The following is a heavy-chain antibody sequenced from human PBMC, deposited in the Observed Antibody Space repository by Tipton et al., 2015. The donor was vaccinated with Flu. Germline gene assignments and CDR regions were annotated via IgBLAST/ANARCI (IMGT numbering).Heavy chain of an antibody. V-gene: IGHV4-4*07. D-gene: IGHD6-13*01. CDR3: ARSARIAAGYWYFDL. Sequence: TLSLTCTVSGGSVSSYYWSWIRQPAGKGLEWIGRIYTSGSTNYNPSLKSRVTMSVDTSKNQFSLKLSSVTAADTAVYYCARSARIAAGYWYFDLWGRGTLVTVSS. CDR1: GGSVSSYY. J-gene: IGHJ2*01. CDR2: IYTSGST.